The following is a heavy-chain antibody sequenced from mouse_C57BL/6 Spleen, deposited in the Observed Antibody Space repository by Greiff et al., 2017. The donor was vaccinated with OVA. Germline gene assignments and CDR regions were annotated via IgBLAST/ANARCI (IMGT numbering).Heavy chain of an antibody. CDR3: ARYPHSSGQAWFAY. D-gene: IGHD3-2*02. CDR1: GYTFTSYW. CDR2: IDPSDSYT. J-gene: IGHJ3*01. Sequence: QVQLQQPGAELVMPGASVKLSCKASGYTFTSYWMPWVKQRPGQGLEWIGEIDPSDSYTNYNQKFKGKSTLTVDKSSSTAYMQLSSLTSEDSAVYYGARYPHSSGQAWFAYWGQGTLVTVSA. V-gene: IGHV1-69*01.